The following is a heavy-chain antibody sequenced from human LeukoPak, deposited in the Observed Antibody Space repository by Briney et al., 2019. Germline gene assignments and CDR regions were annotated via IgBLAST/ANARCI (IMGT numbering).Heavy chain of an antibody. CDR3: ARGGSTEDAFDI. Sequence: RASVKVSCKDSGYTFTGYYMHWVRQAPGQGLEWMGRINPNSGGTDYAQKFQGRVTMTRDTSISTAYMELSRLRSDDTAVYYCARGGSTEDAFDIWGQGTMVTVSS. V-gene: IGHV1-2*06. CDR2: INPNSGGT. J-gene: IGHJ3*02. D-gene: IGHD1-26*01. CDR1: GYTFTGYY.